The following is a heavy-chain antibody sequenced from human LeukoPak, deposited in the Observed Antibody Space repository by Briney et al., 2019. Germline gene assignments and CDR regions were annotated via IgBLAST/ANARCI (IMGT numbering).Heavy chain of an antibody. CDR3: ARPRIVGAPGYFQH. Sequence: PSETLSLTCAVYGGSFSGYYWSWIRQPPGKGLEWIGEINHNGSTNYNPSLKSRVTISVDTSKNQFSLKLSSVTAADTAVYYCARPRIVGAPGYFQHWGQGTLVTVSS. J-gene: IGHJ1*01. CDR2: INHNGST. V-gene: IGHV4-34*01. D-gene: IGHD1-26*01. CDR1: GGSFSGYY.